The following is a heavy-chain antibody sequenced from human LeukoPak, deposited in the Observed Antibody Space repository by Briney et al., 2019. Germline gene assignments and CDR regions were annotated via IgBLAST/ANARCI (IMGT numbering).Heavy chain of an antibody. CDR1: GFTFSDYR. CDR2: ISSSSTSI. V-gene: IGHV3-48*01. CDR3: ARDTTLYYYDSSSPDY. Sequence: GCLRLSCAASGFTFSDYRMMWVRQAPRKGLEWVSSISSSSTSINYADSVKGRFTTSRDNAKNSLFLQINSLRVEDTAVYYCARDTTLYYYDSSSPDYWGQGTLVTVSS. J-gene: IGHJ4*02. D-gene: IGHD3-22*01.